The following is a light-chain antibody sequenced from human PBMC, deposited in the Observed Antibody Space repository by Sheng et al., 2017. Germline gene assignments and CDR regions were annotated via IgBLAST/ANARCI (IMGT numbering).Light chain of an antibody. CDR3: QQRGSWPPYT. J-gene: IGKJ2*01. V-gene: IGKV3-20*01. CDR2: GAS. CDR1: QSFSSSY. Sequence: DIVLTQFPGTLSVSPGERATLSCRASQSFSSSYLTWYQQKPGQAPRLLIYGASTRATGIPDRFSGSGSGTNFTLTISRLEPEDFAVYFCQQRGSWPPYTFGQGTKLEIK.